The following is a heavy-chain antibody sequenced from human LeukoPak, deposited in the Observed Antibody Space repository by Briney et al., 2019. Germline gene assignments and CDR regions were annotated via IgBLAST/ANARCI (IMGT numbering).Heavy chain of an antibody. Sequence: ASVKVSCKASGYTFTGQYIHWVRQAPGQGLEWMGWINPNSGGTNYAQKFQGRVTMTRDTSISTAYMELSRLRSDDTAVYYCARGLLPYYYDSSGYFPPDYWGQGTLVTVSS. D-gene: IGHD3-22*01. J-gene: IGHJ4*02. V-gene: IGHV1-2*02. CDR2: INPNSGGT. CDR3: ARGLLPYYYDSSGYFPPDY. CDR1: GYTFTGQY.